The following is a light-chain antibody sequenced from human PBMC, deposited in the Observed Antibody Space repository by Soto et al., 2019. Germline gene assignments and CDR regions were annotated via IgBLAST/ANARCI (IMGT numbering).Light chain of an antibody. Sequence: DIQMTQSPSTLSASVGDRVTITCRASQSISSWLAWYQQKPGKAHKLLIYDASSLESGVPSRFSGSGSGTEFTLTISSLQPDDFATYYCQQYNSYSLLTFGGGTKVDIK. J-gene: IGKJ4*01. CDR3: QQYNSYSLLT. V-gene: IGKV1-5*01. CDR1: QSISSW. CDR2: DAS.